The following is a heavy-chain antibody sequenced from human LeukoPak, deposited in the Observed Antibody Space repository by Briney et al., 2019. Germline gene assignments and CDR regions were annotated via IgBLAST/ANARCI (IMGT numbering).Heavy chain of an antibody. V-gene: IGHV3-23*01. J-gene: IGHJ6*02. CDR2: ISDNGRST. Sequence: GGSLRLSCAASGFTFRSLATNWVRQAPGKGLEWVSTISDNGRSTHYADSVKGRFTISRDNSKNTLDLQMNSLKAEDTAIYYCAKDVRPGGGGMDVWGQGTTVTVSS. CDR1: GFTFRSLA. D-gene: IGHD3-10*02. CDR3: AKDVRPGGGGMDV.